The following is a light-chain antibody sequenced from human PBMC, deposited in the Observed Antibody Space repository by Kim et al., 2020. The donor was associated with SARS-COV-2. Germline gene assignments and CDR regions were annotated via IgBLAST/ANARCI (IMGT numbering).Light chain of an antibody. CDR2: DAS. CDR3: QQYHTVLT. J-gene: IGKJ4*01. CDR1: QDIRNR. Sequence: GDRVTITCQASQDIRNRLNWYQQKPGKAPKLLIYDASNLQSGVPSRFRGSGSGTDFTFTIFSLQPEDIATYYCQQYHTVLTFAGGTKV. V-gene: IGKV1-33*01.